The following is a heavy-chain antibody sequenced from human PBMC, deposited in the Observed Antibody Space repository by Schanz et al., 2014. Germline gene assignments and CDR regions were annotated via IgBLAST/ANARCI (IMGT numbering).Heavy chain of an antibody. Sequence: EVQLLESGGGLVQPGGSLRLSCAASGFTYSSYAMSWVRQAPGKGLEWVSAISGSGGNTYYADSVKGRFTVSRDNSKNTLHLQMNSLRVDDTALYYCAKDQRVGRNSYGGDFDSWGQGTLVTVSS. V-gene: IGHV3-23*01. CDR1: GFTYSSYA. CDR2: ISGSGGNT. CDR3: AKDQRVGRNSYGGDFDS. J-gene: IGHJ4*02. D-gene: IGHD5-18*01.